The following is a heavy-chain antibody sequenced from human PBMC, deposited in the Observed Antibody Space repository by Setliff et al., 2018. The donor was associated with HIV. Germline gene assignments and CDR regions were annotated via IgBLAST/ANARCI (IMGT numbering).Heavy chain of an antibody. CDR1: GYTFTHYG. D-gene: IGHD3-3*01. Sequence: ASVKVSCKTSGYTFTHYGLVWVRQAPGQGLEWMGWISGNDGRTDYAQKFQDRVTMTADTSTRTIYMELHNLRSDDTAVYYCARANVAYHNRWSLSSFLPCYFDFWGQGTQVTVSS. J-gene: IGHJ4*02. CDR3: ARANVAYHNRWSLSSFLPCYFDF. CDR2: ISGNDGRT. V-gene: IGHV1-18*01.